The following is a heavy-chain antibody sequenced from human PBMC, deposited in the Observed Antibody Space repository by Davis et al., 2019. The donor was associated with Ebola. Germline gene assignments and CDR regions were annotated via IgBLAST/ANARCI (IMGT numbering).Heavy chain of an antibody. V-gene: IGHV3-7*01. J-gene: IGHJ4*02. CDR3: ARDVYEAVVAATPVDY. Sequence: PGGSLRLSCAASEFTFSRYWMTWVRQAPGKGLEWVANINQDGSFENYVDSVKGRFTISRDNAQNSVHLQMNSLRAEDTAVYYCARDVYEAVVAATPVDYWGQGTLVTVSS. D-gene: IGHD2-15*01. CDR2: INQDGSFE. CDR1: EFTFSRYW.